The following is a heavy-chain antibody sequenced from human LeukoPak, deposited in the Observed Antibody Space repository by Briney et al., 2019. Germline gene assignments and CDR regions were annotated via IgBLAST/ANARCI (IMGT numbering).Heavy chain of an antibody. CDR1: GFTFSSYA. Sequence: GGSLRLSCAASGFTFSSYAMNWVRQAPGKGLEWVSGVSGSGGSTYYADSVKGRFTISRDNSKNTVYLQMNTLRAEVTAVYHCAKSMGGWYAFDIWGQGTMVTVSS. V-gene: IGHV3-23*01. CDR3: AKSMGGWYAFDI. CDR2: VSGSGGST. J-gene: IGHJ3*02. D-gene: IGHD2-15*01.